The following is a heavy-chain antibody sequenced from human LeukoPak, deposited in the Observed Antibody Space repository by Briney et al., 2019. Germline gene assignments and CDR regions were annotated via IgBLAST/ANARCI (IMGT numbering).Heavy chain of an antibody. V-gene: IGHV3-23*01. Sequence: VGSLRLSCAESGISVSSNYMSWVRQAPGKGLEWVSIISDSGDATYYADSVKGRFTISRDNSKNTLYLQMNSLRAEDTAEYYCAKCFRPSGGFYFYYYYMDVWGKGTTVTVSS. CDR3: AKCFRPSGGFYFYYYYMDV. CDR1: GISVSSNY. CDR2: ISDSGDAT. J-gene: IGHJ6*03. D-gene: IGHD3-10*01.